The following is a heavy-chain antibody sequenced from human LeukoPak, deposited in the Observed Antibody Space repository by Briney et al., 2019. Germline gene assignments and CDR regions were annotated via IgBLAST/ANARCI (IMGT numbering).Heavy chain of an antibody. V-gene: IGHV4-4*09. J-gene: IGHJ5*02. CDR2: IYTSGST. CDR1: GGSISSYY. CDR3: AGTYYYDSSLDP. Sequence: SETLSLTCTVSGGSISSYYWSWIRQPPGKGLEWIGYIYTSGSTNYNPSLKSRVTISVDTSKNQFSLKLSSVTAADTAVYYCAGTYYYDSSLDPWGQGTLVTVSS. D-gene: IGHD3-22*01.